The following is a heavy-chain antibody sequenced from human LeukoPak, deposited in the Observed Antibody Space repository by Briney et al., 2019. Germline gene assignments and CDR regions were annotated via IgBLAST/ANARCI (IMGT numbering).Heavy chain of an antibody. CDR2: ISSSSSYI. CDR3: ARDLLWFGNPTGY. Sequence: GGSLRLSCAASGFTFSSYSMNWVRQAPGKGLEWVSYISSSSSYIYYADSVKGRFTISRDNAKNSLYLQMNSLRAEDTAVYYCARDLLWFGNPTGYWGQGTLVTVSS. D-gene: IGHD3-10*01. CDR1: GFTFSSYS. V-gene: IGHV3-21*05. J-gene: IGHJ4*02.